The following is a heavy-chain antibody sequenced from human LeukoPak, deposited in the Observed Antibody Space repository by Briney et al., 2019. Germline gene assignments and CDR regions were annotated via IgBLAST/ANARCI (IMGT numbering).Heavy chain of an antibody. J-gene: IGHJ4*02. CDR2: INHSGGT. Sequence: SSETLSLTCTVYGASFNAYHWNWIRQPPGKGLEWIGAINHSGGTNYNPSLKRRVTVSLDTSTNQFSLKLSAMTAADTAVYYCARAFGEPSHSFDYWGQGTLVTVSS. D-gene: IGHD3-10*01. V-gene: IGHV4-34*01. CDR1: GASFNAYH. CDR3: ARAFGEPSHSFDY.